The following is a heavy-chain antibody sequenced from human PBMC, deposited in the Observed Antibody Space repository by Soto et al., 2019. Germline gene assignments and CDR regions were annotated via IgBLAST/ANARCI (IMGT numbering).Heavy chain of an antibody. V-gene: IGHV1-69*13. J-gene: IGHJ6*02. CDR3: ARVGGYDYSNSYYYYYGMDV. D-gene: IGHD4-4*01. Sequence: GASVKVSCKASGGTFSSYAISWVRQAPGQGLEWMGGIIPIFGTANYAQKFQGRVTITADESTSTAYMELSSLRSGDTAVYYCARVGGYDYSNSYYYYYGMDVWGQGTTVTVSS. CDR1: GGTFSSYA. CDR2: IIPIFGTA.